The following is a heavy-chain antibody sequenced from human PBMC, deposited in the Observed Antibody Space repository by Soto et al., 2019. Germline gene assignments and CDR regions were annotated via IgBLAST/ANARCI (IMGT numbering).Heavy chain of an antibody. D-gene: IGHD3-10*01. J-gene: IGHJ4*02. Sequence: QVQLVQSGAAVKKPGSSVKVSCKASGGTFSSLAISWVRQAPGQGLEWMGGLVPVFGTANYAQKFQDRVTITADKSTSTSYMELSSLRSEDTAVYCCARSPGVFDYWGQGTLVTVSS. CDR3: ARSPGVFDY. CDR2: LVPVFGTA. V-gene: IGHV1-69*06. CDR1: GGTFSSLA.